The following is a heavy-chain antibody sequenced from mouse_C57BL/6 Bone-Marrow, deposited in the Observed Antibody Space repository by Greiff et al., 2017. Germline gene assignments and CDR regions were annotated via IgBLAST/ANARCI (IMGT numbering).Heavy chain of an antibody. CDR3: ARWGGSSYGWYFDV. J-gene: IGHJ1*03. V-gene: IGHV1-54*01. CDR1: GYAFTNYL. Sequence: QVQLQQSGAELVRPGTSVKVSCKASGYAFTNYLIEWVKQRPGQGLEWIGVINPGSGGTNYNETFKGKATLTADKSSSTAYMQLSSLTSEDSAVYFCARWGGSSYGWYFDVWGTGTTVTVSS. CDR2: INPGSGGT. D-gene: IGHD1-1*01.